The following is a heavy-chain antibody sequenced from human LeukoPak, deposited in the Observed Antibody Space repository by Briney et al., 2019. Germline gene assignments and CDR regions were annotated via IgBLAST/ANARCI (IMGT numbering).Heavy chain of an antibody. CDR3: ARTHCSGGSCYYYFDY. Sequence: ASVKVSCRASGYTFTGYYIHWVRQAPGKGLEWMGWINPKSGGTKYAQKFQGRVTMTRDTSISTAYMELSRLRSDDTAVYYCARTHCSGGSCYYYFDYWGQGTLVTVSS. CDR2: INPKSGGT. D-gene: IGHD2-15*01. J-gene: IGHJ4*02. V-gene: IGHV1-2*02. CDR1: GYTFTGYY.